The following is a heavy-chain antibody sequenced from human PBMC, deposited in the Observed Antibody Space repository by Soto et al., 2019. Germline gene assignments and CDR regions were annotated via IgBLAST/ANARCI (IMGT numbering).Heavy chain of an antibody. J-gene: IGHJ6*02. CDR2: IIPIFGTA. CDR1: GGTFSSYA. CDR3: ASGYSYGTYYYYYGMDV. V-gene: IGHV1-69*12. Sequence: QVQLVQSGAEVKKPGSSVKVSCKASGGTFSSYAISWVRQAPGQGLEWMGGIIPIFGTANYAQKFQGRVTITADEATSKAYMELSSLRSEDTAVYYCASGYSYGTYYYYYGMDVWGQGTTVTVSS. D-gene: IGHD5-18*01.